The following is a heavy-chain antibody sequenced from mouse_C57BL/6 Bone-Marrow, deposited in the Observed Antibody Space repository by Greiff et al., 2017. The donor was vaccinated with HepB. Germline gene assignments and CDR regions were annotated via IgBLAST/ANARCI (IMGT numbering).Heavy chain of an antibody. CDR3: AKSGYYSAWFAY. J-gene: IGHJ3*01. V-gene: IGHV2-4*01. CDR1: GFSLTSYG. D-gene: IGHD2-3*01. Sequence: VKLMESGPGLVQPSQSLSITCTVSGFSLTSYGVHWVRQPPGKGLEWLGVIWSGGSTDYNAAFISRLSISKDNSKSQVFFKMNSLQADDTAIYYCAKSGYYSAWFAYWGQGTLVTVSA. CDR2: IWSGGST.